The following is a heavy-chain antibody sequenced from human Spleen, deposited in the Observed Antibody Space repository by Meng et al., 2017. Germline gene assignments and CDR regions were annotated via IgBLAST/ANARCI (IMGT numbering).Heavy chain of an antibody. CDR3: ARDRLEAVSATFCYYGLDV. J-gene: IGHJ6*02. D-gene: IGHD6-19*01. CDR1: GFTFNTYA. Sequence: GGSLRLSCTASGFTFNTYAIHWVRQAPGKGLEWVSIIYSDGRASHADSVKGRFTISRDNSKNTLYLQMNSLRAEDTAVYYCARDRLEAVSATFCYYGLDVWGQGTTVTVSS. CDR2: IYSDGRA. V-gene: IGHV3-53*05.